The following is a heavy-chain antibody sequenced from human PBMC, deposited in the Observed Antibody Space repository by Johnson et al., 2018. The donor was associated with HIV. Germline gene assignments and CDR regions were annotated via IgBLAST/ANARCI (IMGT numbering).Heavy chain of an antibody. V-gene: IGHV3-11*04. J-gene: IGHJ3*02. CDR2: ISSGGNSI. Sequence: QVQLVESGGGLVKPEGSLRLSCAASGFTFSDYYMSWIRQAPGKGLEWVSYISSGGNSIHYAAPVTGRFTISRDYVKNSLFPQMNSRRAEDTAVYYCARGRGAFVIWGQGTMVTVSA. CDR3: ARGRGAFVI. CDR1: GFTFSDYY.